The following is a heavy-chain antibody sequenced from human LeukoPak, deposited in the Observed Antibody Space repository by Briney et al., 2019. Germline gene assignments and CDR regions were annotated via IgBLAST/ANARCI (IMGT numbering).Heavy chain of an antibody. V-gene: IGHV4-34*01. CDR1: GGSFSGYY. CDR2: INHSGST. CDR3: ARNYDILTGYLYGMDV. J-gene: IGHJ6*02. Sequence: PSETLSLTCAVYGGSFSGYYWSWIRQPPGKGLEWIGEINHSGSTNYNPSLKSRVTISVDTSKNQFSLKLSSVTAADTAVYYCARNYDILTGYLYGMDVWGQGTTVTVSS. D-gene: IGHD3-9*01.